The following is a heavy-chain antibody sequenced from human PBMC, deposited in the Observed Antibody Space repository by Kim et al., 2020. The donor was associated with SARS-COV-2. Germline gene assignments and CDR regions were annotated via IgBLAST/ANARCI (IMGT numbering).Heavy chain of an antibody. V-gene: IGHV3-23*01. Sequence: TCYAESVRGRFTDSRDSASNTVYLQVNGLRADDTAVYYCVKGAWLDYWGPGTLVTVSS. D-gene: IGHD5-12*01. CDR2: T. J-gene: IGHJ4*02. CDR3: VKGAWLDY.